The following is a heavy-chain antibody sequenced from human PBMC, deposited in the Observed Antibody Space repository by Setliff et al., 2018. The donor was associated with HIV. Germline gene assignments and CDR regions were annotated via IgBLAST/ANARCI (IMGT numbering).Heavy chain of an antibody. CDR2: IYPSGTI. V-gene: IGHV4-4*07. J-gene: IGHJ3*02. CDR3: ARSRPSLRAFDI. D-gene: IGHD4-17*01. Sequence: PSETLSLTCTVSGRSISSYYWTWIRQPAGKGLEWIGRIYPSGTINYNPSLKSRVTISVDTSKNYFSLKLTSVTAADTAVYYCARSRPSLRAFDIWGQGTMVTVSS. CDR1: GRSISSYY.